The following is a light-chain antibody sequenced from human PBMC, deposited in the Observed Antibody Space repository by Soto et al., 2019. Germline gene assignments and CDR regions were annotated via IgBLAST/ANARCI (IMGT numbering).Light chain of an antibody. J-gene: IGLJ3*02. CDR2: RNE. CDR1: PSNIGNNH. Sequence: QSVLTQPPSVSAAPGQTVTISCSGSPSNIGNNHVSWYQQLPGTAPKTLIYRNERRPSSVPDRFSGSKSDTSATLDITGLQTGDEADYYCGTWDNSLDGWVFGGGTQLTVL. V-gene: IGLV1-51*01. CDR3: GTWDNSLDGWV.